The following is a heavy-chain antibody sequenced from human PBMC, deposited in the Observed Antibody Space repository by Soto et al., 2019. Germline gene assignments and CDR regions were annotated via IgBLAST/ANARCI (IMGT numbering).Heavy chain of an antibody. J-gene: IGHJ4*01. D-gene: IGHD1-1*01. V-gene: IGHV3-33*01. CDR3: ARDHDYYFDQ. CDR1: GFSFNNYG. Sequence: QVQLVESGGGVVQPGRSLRLSCAASGFSFNNYGMHWVRQAPGKGLEWVAVIWYDGSYTYYGDFVEGRFTISRDDSKNTLYLQMNGLSAEDSAVYYCARDHDYYFDQWGHGTLVTVSS. CDR2: IWYDGSYT.